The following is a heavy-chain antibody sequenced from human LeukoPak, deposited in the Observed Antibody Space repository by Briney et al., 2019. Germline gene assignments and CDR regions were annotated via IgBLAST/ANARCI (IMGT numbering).Heavy chain of an antibody. CDR3: AELGITMIGGV. Sequence: GGSLRLSCAASGFTFSSYGMTWVRQAPGKGLEWVSAISGSGGSTYYADSVKGRFTISRDNAKNSLYLQMNSLRAEDTAVYYCAELGITMIGGVWGKGTTVTISS. J-gene: IGHJ6*04. V-gene: IGHV3-23*01. CDR2: ISGSGGST. D-gene: IGHD3-10*02. CDR1: GFTFSSYG.